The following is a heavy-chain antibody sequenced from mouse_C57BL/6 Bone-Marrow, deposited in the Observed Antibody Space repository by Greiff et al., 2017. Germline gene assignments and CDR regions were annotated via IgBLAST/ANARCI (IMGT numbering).Heavy chain of an antibody. CDR3: ARVSSTGTGYYFDY. D-gene: IGHD4-1*02. J-gene: IGHJ2*01. CDR1: GFTFSDFY. V-gene: IGHV7-1*01. CDR2: SRNKANDYTT. Sequence: EVKLVESGGGLVQSGRSLRLSCATSGFTFSDFYMEWVRQAPGKGLEWIAASRNKANDYTTEYSASVKGRFIVSRDTSQSILYLQSKDLRAEDTAVYDCARVSSTGTGYYFDYWGQGTTLTVSS.